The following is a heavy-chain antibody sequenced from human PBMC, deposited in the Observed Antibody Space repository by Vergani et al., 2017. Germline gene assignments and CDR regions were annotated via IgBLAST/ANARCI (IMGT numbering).Heavy chain of an antibody. V-gene: IGHV5-51*03. Sequence: EVQLIQSGTEVRKPGESLTISCKDSGDIFNNYWIGWVRQMPGKGLEWMAVMYPLNSETVYSPSFQGQVTISADKSINNAYLQWSSLKATNTAMYYCARRRHSGSYFWAPNWSDPWGQGTLVTVSS. CDR3: ARRRHSGSYFWAPNWSDP. D-gene: IGHD3-10*01. J-gene: IGHJ5*02. CDR1: GDIFNNYW. CDR2: MYPLNSET.